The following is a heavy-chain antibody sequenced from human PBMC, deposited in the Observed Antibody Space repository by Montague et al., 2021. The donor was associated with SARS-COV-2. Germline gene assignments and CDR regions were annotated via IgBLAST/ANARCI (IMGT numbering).Heavy chain of an antibody. Sequence: CAISGDSVSTNSGTWNWVRLSPSTGLEWLGRTYYRSEWYSDYSVSVKSRISINPDTSKNQFSLQLNSVTPEDTAVYYCAGAERGSCGDGNCYQYFFNYWGQGTLVTVSS. J-gene: IGHJ4*02. CDR3: AGAERGSCGDGNCYQYFFNY. V-gene: IGHV6-1*01. D-gene: IGHD2-15*01. CDR2: TYYRSEWYS. CDR1: GDSVSTNSGT.